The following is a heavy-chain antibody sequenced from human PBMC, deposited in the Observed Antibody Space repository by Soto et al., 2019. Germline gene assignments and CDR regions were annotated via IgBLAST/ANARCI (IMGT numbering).Heavy chain of an antibody. CDR3: ARLLPDAFDI. CDR1: GFTVSSNY. V-gene: IGHV3-66*04. J-gene: IGHJ3*02. CDR2: IYSGGST. D-gene: IGHD2-15*01. Sequence: EVQLVESGGGLVQPGGSLRLSCAASGFTVSSNYMSWVRQAPGKGLEWVSVIYSGGSTYYADSVKGRFTISRDNSKNTRYLQRNSLRAEDTAVYYCARLLPDAFDIWGQGTMVTVSS.